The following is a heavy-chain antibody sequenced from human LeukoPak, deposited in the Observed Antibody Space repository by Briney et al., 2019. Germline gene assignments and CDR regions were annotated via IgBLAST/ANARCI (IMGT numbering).Heavy chain of an antibody. V-gene: IGHV4-31*03. CDR1: GGSISSGGYY. Sequence: SETLSLTCTVSGGSISSGGYYWSWIRRHPGKGLEWIGYIYYSGSTYYNPSLKSRVTISVDTSKNQFSLKLSSVTAADTAVYYCARFVRGTIFGVVTHFDYWGQGTLVTVSS. J-gene: IGHJ4*02. CDR3: ARFVRGTIFGVVTHFDY. D-gene: IGHD3-3*01. CDR2: IYYSGST.